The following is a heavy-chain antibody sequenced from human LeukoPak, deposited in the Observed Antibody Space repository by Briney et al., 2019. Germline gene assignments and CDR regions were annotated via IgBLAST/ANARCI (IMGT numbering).Heavy chain of an antibody. V-gene: IGHV1-69*13. J-gene: IGHJ5*02. Sequence: SVGVSCKASGGTFSSYAISWVRQAPGQGLEWMGGIIPIFGKANYAQKFQGRVTITADESTSTAYMELSSLRSEDTAVYYCARDRWDIVVVLNWFDPWGQGTLVTVSS. D-gene: IGHD2-2*01. CDR3: ARDRWDIVVVLNWFDP. CDR1: GGTFSSYA. CDR2: IIPIFGKA.